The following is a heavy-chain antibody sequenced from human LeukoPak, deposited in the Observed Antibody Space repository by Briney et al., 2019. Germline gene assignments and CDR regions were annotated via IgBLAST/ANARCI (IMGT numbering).Heavy chain of an antibody. J-gene: IGHJ4*02. CDR3: ARIIVVVPASMRGGFDY. Sequence: SETLSLTCTVSGGSISSGDYYWSWIRQHPGKGLEWIGYIFYSGGTYYNPSLKSRVTISVDTSKNQFSLNLSSVTAADTAVYYCARIIVVVPASMRGGFDYWGQGTQVTVSS. V-gene: IGHV4-31*03. D-gene: IGHD2-2*01. CDR1: GGSISSGDYY. CDR2: IFYSGGT.